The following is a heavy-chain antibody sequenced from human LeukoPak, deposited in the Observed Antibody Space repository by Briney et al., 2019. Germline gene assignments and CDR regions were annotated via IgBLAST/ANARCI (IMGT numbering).Heavy chain of an antibody. CDR3: AKDRPNYHESNGHYYRPNGDW. D-gene: IGHD3-22*01. V-gene: IGHV3-23*01. CDR2: ISGNSGST. Sequence: GGSLRLSCEASGFTFSSYAMSWVRQAPGKGLGWVSGISGNSGSTYYADSVKGRFTISRDNSKNTLYLQMSRLRVEDTAVYYCAKDRPNYHESNGHYYRPNGDWWGQGTLVTVSS. CDR1: GFTFSSYA. J-gene: IGHJ4*02.